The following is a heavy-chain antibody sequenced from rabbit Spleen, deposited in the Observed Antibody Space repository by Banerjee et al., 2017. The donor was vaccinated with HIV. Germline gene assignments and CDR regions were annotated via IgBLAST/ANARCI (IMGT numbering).Heavy chain of an antibody. D-gene: IGHD5-1*01. CDR2: IYTSSGNT. CDR3: ARDLVVAIGWNFNL. CDR1: GLDFSSYYY. V-gene: IGHV1S40*01. J-gene: IGHJ4*01. Sequence: QSLEESGGDLVKPGASLTLTCTASGLDFSSYYYMCWVRQAPGKGLEWIGCIYTSSGNTYYASWAKGRFTISKTSSTTVTLRMTSLTAADRATYFCARDLVVAIGWNFNLWGPGTLVTVS.